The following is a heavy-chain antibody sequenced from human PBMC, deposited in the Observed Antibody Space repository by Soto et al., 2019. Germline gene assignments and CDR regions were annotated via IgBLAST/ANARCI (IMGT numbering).Heavy chain of an antibody. CDR2: IYYSGST. CDR3: SKAGSSKFSGAIRSPSFYY. CDR1: GGSISSGDYY. J-gene: IGHJ4*02. V-gene: IGHV4-30-4*01. D-gene: IGHD6-6*01. Sequence: PSETLSLTCTVSGGSISSGDYYWCWIRKPPGKGLEWIGYIYYSGSTYYNPSLKSRVTISVDTSKNQFSLKLSSVTAADTAVYYCSKAGSSKFSGAIRSPSFYYLGQGTLVTVSS.